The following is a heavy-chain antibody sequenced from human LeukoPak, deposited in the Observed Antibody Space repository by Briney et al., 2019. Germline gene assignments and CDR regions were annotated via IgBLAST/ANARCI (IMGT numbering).Heavy chain of an antibody. CDR3: ASGGDTAMVTVNFDY. V-gene: IGHV1-18*01. CDR2: ISAYNGNT. CDR1: GYTFTSYG. Sequence: ASVKVSCKASGYTFTSYGISWVRQAPGQGLEWMGWISAYNGNTNYAQKLQGRVTMTTDTSTSTAYMELRSLRSDDTAVYYRASGGDTAMVTVNFDYWGQGTLVTVSS. J-gene: IGHJ4*02. D-gene: IGHD5-18*01.